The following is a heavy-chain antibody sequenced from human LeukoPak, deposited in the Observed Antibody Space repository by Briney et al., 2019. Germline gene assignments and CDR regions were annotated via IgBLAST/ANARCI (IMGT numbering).Heavy chain of an antibody. D-gene: IGHD6-6*01. Sequence: GGSLRLSCAASGFTFSSYAMSWVRQAPGKGLEWVSAISGSGGSTYYADSVKGRFTTSRDNSKNTLYLQMNSLRAEDTAVYYCAKSDEYSSSSAPLGYWGQGTLVTVSS. J-gene: IGHJ4*02. CDR1: GFTFSSYA. CDR2: ISGSGGST. CDR3: AKSDEYSSSSAPLGY. V-gene: IGHV3-23*01.